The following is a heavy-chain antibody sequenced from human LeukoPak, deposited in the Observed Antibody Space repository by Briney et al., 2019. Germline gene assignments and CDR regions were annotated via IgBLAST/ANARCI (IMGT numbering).Heavy chain of an antibody. J-gene: IGHJ5*02. Sequence: GGSLTLSCLASGFTFSSYDLQWVRQTPGKGLEFLSPISSNWGSTYYAASVKRRFTISRDNSKNTLYLQMSSLRAEDTAVYYCVNSQIYRWGQGTLVTVSS. CDR1: GFTFSSYD. V-gene: IGHV3-64D*09. CDR3: VNSQIYR. CDR2: ISSNWGST.